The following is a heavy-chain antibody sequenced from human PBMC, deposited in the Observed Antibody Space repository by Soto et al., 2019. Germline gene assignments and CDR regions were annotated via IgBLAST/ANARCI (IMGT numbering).Heavy chain of an antibody. Sequence: DVQLVGSGGGLVNPGRSLRLSCRYSGFTSGAYPMSWFRQAPGKGLEWVGFIRGKAYGGTTEYAASVRGRFTISRDDSKSIAYLQMNSLKIEDTGVYYCTRDQTGWETRPIYPDYWGQGTLVAVSS. CDR2: IRGKAYGGTT. D-gene: IGHD1-26*01. J-gene: IGHJ4*02. CDR1: GFTSGAYP. V-gene: IGHV3-49*05. CDR3: TRDQTGWETRPIYPDY.